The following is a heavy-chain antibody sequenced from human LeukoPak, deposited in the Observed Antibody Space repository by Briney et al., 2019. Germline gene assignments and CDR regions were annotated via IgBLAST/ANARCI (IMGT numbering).Heavy chain of an antibody. V-gene: IGHV3-11*03. Sequence: GGSLRLSCAASGFTFSDWYMSWVRQAPGKGLEWVSYVNPSSSYTNYADSVKGRFTISRDNAKNSLYLQTNSLRAEDTAVYYCARCHYGLDLWGQGTTVTVSS. CDR2: VNPSSSYT. CDR1: GFTFSDWY. J-gene: IGHJ6*02. CDR3: ARCHYGLDL.